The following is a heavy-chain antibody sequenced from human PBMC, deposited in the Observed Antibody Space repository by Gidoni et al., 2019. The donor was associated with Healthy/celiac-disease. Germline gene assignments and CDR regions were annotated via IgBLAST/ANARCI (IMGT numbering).Heavy chain of an antibody. Sequence: QVQLQESGPGLVKPSETLSLTFTVSGGSISSYYWSWIRQPPGKGLEWIGYIYYSGSTNYNPSLKSRVTISVDTSKNQFSLKLSSVTAADTAVYYCARTAVLGIRGWFDPWGQGTLVTVSS. D-gene: IGHD2-8*01. CDR2: IYYSGST. CDR3: ARTAVLGIRGWFDP. CDR1: GGSISSYY. V-gene: IGHV4-59*01. J-gene: IGHJ5*02.